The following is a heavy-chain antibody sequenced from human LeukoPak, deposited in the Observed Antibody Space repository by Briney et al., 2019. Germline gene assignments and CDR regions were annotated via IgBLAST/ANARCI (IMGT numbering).Heavy chain of an antibody. CDR2: IIPIFGTA. CDR3: ARDGVEMATYYYYAMDV. V-gene: IGHV1-69*05. D-gene: IGHD5-24*01. Sequence: ASVKVSCKASGGTFSSYAISWVRQAPGQGLEWMGGIIPIFGTANYAQKFQGRVTISTDESTSTAYMELSSLRSEDTAVYYCARDGVEMATYYYYAMDVWGQGTTVTVSS. J-gene: IGHJ6*02. CDR1: GGTFSSYA.